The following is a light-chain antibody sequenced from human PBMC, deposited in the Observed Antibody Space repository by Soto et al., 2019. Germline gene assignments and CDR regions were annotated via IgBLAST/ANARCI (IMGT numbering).Light chain of an antibody. CDR1: QSVSSN. V-gene: IGKV3-15*01. J-gene: IGKJ1*01. Sequence: VLTQSPYTLSLSLGERGKISRRASQSVSSNLAWYQQKPGQAPRLLIYGASTRATGIPARFSGSGSGTEFTLTISSLQSEDFAVYYCQQYNNWPRTFGQGTKVDIK. CDR3: QQYNNWPRT. CDR2: GAS.